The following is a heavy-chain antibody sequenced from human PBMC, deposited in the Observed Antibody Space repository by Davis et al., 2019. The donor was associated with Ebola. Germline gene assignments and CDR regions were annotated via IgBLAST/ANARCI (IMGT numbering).Heavy chain of an antibody. V-gene: IGHV3-11*01. CDR2: ISSSGSTI. CDR3: ARFNGVAPSHYYYYGMDV. J-gene: IGHJ6*02. CDR1: GFTLSDYY. Sequence: PGGSLRLSCAASGFTLSDYYMSWIRQAPGKGLEWVSYISSSGSTIYYADSVKGRFTISRDNAKNSLYLQMNSLRAEDTAVYYCARFNGVAPSHYYYYGMDVWGQGTTVTVSS. D-gene: IGHD2-8*01.